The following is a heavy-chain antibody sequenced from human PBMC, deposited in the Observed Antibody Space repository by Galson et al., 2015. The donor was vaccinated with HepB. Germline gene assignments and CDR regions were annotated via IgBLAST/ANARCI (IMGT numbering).Heavy chain of an antibody. D-gene: IGHD6-19*01. Sequence: PALVKPTQTPTLTCTFSGFSLSTSGVGVGWIRQPPGKALEWLALIYWDDDKRYSPSLKSRLTITKDTSKNQVVLTMTNMDPVDTATYFCAHTSPFRLAVAGKQGYYFDYWGQGTLVTVSS. CDR1: GFSLSTSGVG. CDR2: IYWDDDK. J-gene: IGHJ4*02. V-gene: IGHV2-5*02. CDR3: AHTSPFRLAVAGKQGYYFDY.